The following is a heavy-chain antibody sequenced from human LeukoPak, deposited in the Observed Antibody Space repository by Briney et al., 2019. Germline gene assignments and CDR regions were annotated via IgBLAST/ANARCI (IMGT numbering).Heavy chain of an antibody. D-gene: IGHD2-2*01. CDR1: GGSIISFY. CDR2: IYYTGST. V-gene: IGHV4-59*01. J-gene: IGHJ4*02. Sequence: SETLSLTCTVSGGSIISFYWHWIRQPPGKGLEWIGNIYYTGSTNYNPSLKSRVTISVDRSKNQFSLKLTSLTAADTAVYYCAREGCSSTSCSQTSFDSWGQGTLVSVSS. CDR3: AREGCSSTSCSQTSFDS.